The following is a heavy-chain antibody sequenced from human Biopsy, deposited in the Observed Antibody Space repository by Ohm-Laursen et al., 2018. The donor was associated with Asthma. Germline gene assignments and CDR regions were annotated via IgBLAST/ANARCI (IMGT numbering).Heavy chain of an antibody. D-gene: IGHD1-26*01. CDR2: IYSGGTS. CDR1: GFAVSRDH. J-gene: IGHJ4*02. V-gene: IGHV3-53*01. CDR3: AKGGTYTTDRYAY. Sequence: SLRLSCSAPGFAVSRDHMFWVRQAPGKGLEWVSVIYSGGTSHTADSVRGRFTISRDNSKNTLYLQMSSLRADDTAVYYCAKGGTYTTDRYAYWGQGSLVTVSS.